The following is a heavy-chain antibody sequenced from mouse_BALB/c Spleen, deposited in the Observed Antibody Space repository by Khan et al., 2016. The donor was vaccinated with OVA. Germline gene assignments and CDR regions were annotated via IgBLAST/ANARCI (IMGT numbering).Heavy chain of an antibody. CDR1: GFTFSNFG. J-gene: IGHJ2*01. Sequence: EVELVESGGGLVQPGGSRKLSCAASGFTFSNFGMHWVRQAPEKGLEWVAYISSGSNTTYYTDTLKGRFTISRDNPTRTLFLEMTSLRSEDTAMYYCATDSYGYMGYFDYWGQGTTLTVSS. CDR2: ISSGSNTT. CDR3: ATDSYGYMGYFDY. D-gene: IGHD1-2*01. V-gene: IGHV5-17*02.